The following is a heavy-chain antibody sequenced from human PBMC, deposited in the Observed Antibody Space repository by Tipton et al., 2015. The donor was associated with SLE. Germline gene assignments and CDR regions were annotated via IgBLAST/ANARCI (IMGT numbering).Heavy chain of an antibody. Sequence: TLSLTCTVSGGSISSGSYYWSWIRQPAGKGLEWIGRIYTSGSTNYNPSLKSRVTISVDTSKNQFSLKLTSVTAADTAVYYCARQRLRLLSPLDAWGQGTTVTVSS. CDR3: ARQRLRLLSPLDA. CDR1: GGSISSGSYY. D-gene: IGHD3-10*01. J-gene: IGHJ6*02. CDR2: IYTSGST. V-gene: IGHV4-61*02.